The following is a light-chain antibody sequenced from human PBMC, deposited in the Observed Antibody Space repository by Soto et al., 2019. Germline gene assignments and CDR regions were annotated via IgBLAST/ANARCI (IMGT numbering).Light chain of an antibody. CDR1: QTVRTY. Sequence: DIQMTQSPASVSASVADRVTITCRASQTVRTYLNWYQQKPGKAPKLLIYAASNLQSGVPSRFSGSGSGTDFTLTITSLRPEDFATYWCQQSYNPPVTFAQGTRLEI. CDR2: AAS. J-gene: IGKJ5*01. CDR3: QQSYNPPVT. V-gene: IGKV1-39*01.